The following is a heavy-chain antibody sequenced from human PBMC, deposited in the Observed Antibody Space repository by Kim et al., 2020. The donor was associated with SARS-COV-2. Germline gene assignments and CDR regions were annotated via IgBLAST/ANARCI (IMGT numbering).Heavy chain of an antibody. CDR2: ISGYNGNT. D-gene: IGHD6-13*01. Sequence: ASVKVSCKASGYTFTSYGISWVRQAPGQGLEWMGWISGYNGNTNYAQKLQGRVTMTTDTSTSTAYMDLRSLRSDDTAVYYCARDRAYSSSWPGDYWGQGTLVSVSS. CDR1: GYTFTSYG. J-gene: IGHJ4*02. V-gene: IGHV1-18*01. CDR3: ARDRAYSSSWPGDY.